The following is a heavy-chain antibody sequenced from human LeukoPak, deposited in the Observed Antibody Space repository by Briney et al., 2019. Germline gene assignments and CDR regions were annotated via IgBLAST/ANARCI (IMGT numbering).Heavy chain of an antibody. V-gene: IGHV4-34*01. Sequence: SETLSLTCAVYGGSFSGYYWSWIRQPPGKGLEWIGEINHSGSTNYNPSIKSRVTISVDTSKNQFSLKLSSVTAADTAVYYCARELSVAAAGRAFYYYYGMDVWGQGTTVTVSS. CDR1: GGSFSGYY. D-gene: IGHD6-13*01. J-gene: IGHJ6*02. CDR3: ARELSVAAAGRAFYYYYGMDV. CDR2: INHSGST.